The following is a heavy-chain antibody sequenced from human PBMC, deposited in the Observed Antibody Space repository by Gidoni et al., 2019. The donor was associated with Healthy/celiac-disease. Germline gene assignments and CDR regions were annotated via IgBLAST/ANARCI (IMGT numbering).Heavy chain of an antibody. V-gene: IGHV3-33*01. D-gene: IGHD3-10*01. CDR3: ARERNYYGSGSYYIDGLVDY. CDR1: GFTFSSHG. CDR2: IWYDGSNK. Sequence: QVQLVESGGGVVQPGRSLRLSCAASGFTFSSHGMHWVRQAPGKGLEWVAVIWYDGSNKYYADSVKGRFTISRDNSKNTLYLQMNSLRAEDTAVYYCARERNYYGSGSYYIDGLVDYWGQGTLVTVSS. J-gene: IGHJ4*02.